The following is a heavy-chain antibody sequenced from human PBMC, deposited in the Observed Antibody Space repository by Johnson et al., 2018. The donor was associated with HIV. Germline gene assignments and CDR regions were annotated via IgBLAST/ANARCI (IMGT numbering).Heavy chain of an antibody. J-gene: IGHJ3*02. CDR3: AKDSMGFNWNQFEAFDI. CDR2: ASYDGDNK. Sequence: QMQLVESGGGLVKPGGSLRLSCAASHFTFGAYAIHWVRLAPGKGLEWVAVASYDGDNKYYADSVKGRFTISRDNSKNTLYLQMNSLRAEDTAVYYCAKDSMGFNWNQFEAFDIWGQGTMVTVSS. CDR1: HFTFGAYA. V-gene: IGHV3-30*18. D-gene: IGHD1-20*01.